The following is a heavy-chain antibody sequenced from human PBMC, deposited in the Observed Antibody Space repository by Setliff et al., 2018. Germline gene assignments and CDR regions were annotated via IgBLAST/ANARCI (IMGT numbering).Heavy chain of an antibody. CDR1: GASITSDAYY. CDR2: IYYSGST. CDR3: ARSRTIAVKGGVFAV. V-gene: IGHV4-31*03. D-gene: IGHD6-19*01. Sequence: KTSETLSLTCIVSGASITSDAYYWSWVRQHPGKGLEWIGYIYYSGSTYYNPSLESRVTISLDSSKNQLSLELHSVTAADTAVYYCARSRTIAVKGGVFAVWGRGTLVTVSS. J-gene: IGHJ2*01.